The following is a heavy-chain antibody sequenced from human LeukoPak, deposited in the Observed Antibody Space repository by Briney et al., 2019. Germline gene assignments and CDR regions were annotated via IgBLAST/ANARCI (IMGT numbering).Heavy chain of an antibody. CDR1: GGSISTFY. V-gene: IGHV4-59*08. J-gene: IGHJ3*02. CDR3: ARHPFSDGFDI. Sequence: SETLSLTCTVSGGSISTFYWSWIRQPPGKGLEWIAYIFYTGNTNYNPSLKGRVTISVDTSKNQFSLKLNSVTAADTAVYYCARHPFSDGFDIWGQGTMVTVSS. CDR2: IFYTGNT.